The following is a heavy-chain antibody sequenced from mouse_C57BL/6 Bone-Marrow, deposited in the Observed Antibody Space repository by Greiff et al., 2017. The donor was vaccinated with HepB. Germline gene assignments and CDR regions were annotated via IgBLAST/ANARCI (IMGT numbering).Heavy chain of an antibody. D-gene: IGHD2-4*01. CDR3: TREGDYSWFAY. Sequence: EVKLVESGEGLVKPGGSLKLSCAASGFTFSSYAMSWVRQTPEKRLEWVAYISSGGDYIYCADTVKGRFTISRDNARNTLYLQMSSLKSEDTAMYYCTREGDYSWFAYWGQGTLVTVSA. V-gene: IGHV5-9-1*02. CDR1: GFTFSSYA. CDR2: ISSGGDYI. J-gene: IGHJ3*01.